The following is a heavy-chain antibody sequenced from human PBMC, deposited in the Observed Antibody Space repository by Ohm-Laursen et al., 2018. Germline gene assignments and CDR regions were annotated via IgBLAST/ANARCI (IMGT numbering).Heavy chain of an antibody. CDR1: GFTFSNHW. CDR3: ARDRGGHY. J-gene: IGHJ4*02. Sequence: SLRLSCAASGFTFSNHWMNWVRQAPGKGLEWVANIKQDGSERYYVDSVKGRFTISRDNAKNSVTLQMNSLRVEDTAIYYCARDRGGHYWGQGTLVTVSS. V-gene: IGHV3-7*01. CDR2: IKQDGSER. D-gene: IGHD3-10*01.